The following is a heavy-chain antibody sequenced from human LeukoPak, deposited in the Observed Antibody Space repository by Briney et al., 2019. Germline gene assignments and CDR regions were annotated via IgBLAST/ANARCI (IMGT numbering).Heavy chain of an antibody. CDR1: GYTFTSYG. J-gene: IGHJ5*02. CDR2: ISVYNGNT. Sequence: ASVKVSCKASGYTFTSYGISWVRQAPGQGLEWMGWISVYNGNTNYAEQLQGRVTMTTDTSSYTAYMEMGGLRSDDTAVYYCARVRYCSGGNCYTNWFDPWGQGTLVTVSS. D-gene: IGHD2-15*01. V-gene: IGHV1-18*04. CDR3: ARVRYCSGGNCYTNWFDP.